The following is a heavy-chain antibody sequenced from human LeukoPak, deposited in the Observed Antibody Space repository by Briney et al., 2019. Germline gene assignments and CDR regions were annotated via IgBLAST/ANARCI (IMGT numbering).Heavy chain of an antibody. J-gene: IGHJ4*02. Sequence: GGSLRLSCAASGFTFSSYSMNWVRQAPGKGLEWVSSISSSSSYIYYADSVKGRFTISRDNSKNTLYLQMNSLRAEDTAVYYCAKDSQSAYTLNYFDYWGQGTLVTVSS. D-gene: IGHD3-16*01. CDR3: AKDSQSAYTLNYFDY. V-gene: IGHV3-21*04. CDR1: GFTFSSYS. CDR2: ISSSSSYI.